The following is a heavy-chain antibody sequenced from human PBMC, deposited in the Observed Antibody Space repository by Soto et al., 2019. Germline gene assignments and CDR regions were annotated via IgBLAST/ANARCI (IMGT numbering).Heavy chain of an antibody. Sequence: GSVQVSSKTSGYIFTSYGITWVRRAPGQGLEWMGWISTYNGNTNYAQKLQDRVTMTTDTSTSTAYMELRSLRSEDTAVYYCARGLIVTRTYFDHWGQGTLVTVSS. D-gene: IGHD3-9*01. J-gene: IGHJ4*02. CDR3: ARGLIVTRTYFDH. CDR2: ISTYNGNT. V-gene: IGHV1-18*04. CDR1: GYIFTSYG.